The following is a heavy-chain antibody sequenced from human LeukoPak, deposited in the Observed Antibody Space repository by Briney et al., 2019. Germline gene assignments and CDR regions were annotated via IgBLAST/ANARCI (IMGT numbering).Heavy chain of an antibody. V-gene: IGHV3-9*01. CDR1: GFTFGDYA. J-gene: IGHJ4*02. CDR3: AKDMDRGYCSTTSCYVRPLDY. CDR2: ISWNSGSI. Sequence: GGPLRLSCAASGFTFGDYAMHWVRQAPGKGLEWVSGISWNSGSIGYADSVKGRFTISRDNARNSLYLQMNSLRAEDTALYYCAKDMDRGYCSTTSCYVRPLDYWGQGTLVTVSS. D-gene: IGHD2-2*01.